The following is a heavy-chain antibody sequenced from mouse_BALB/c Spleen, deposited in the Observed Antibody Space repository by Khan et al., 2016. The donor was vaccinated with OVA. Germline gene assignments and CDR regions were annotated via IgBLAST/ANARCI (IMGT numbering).Heavy chain of an antibody. V-gene: IGHV1-81*01. CDR3: ARGGYSVFAY. D-gene: IGHD3-1*01. CDR1: GYTFTDYV. CDR2: IFPGTGTP. J-gene: IGHJ3*01. Sequence: QVRLQQSGPELVKPGASLKVSCKASGYTFTDYVIGWVKQRTRQGLEWIGDIFPGTGTPYYSEKFKDKATLTADKSSNTAYMQLSNLTSEDSAVXFCARGGYSVFAYWGQGTLVTVSA.